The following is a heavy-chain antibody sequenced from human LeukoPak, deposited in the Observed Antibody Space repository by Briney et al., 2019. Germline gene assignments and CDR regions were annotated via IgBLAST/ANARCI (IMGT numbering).Heavy chain of an antibody. D-gene: IGHD3-3*01. V-gene: IGHV3-48*01. CDR1: GFTFSSYS. CDR3: ARLPQRFLEWSIGVDY. J-gene: IGHJ4*02. Sequence: GGSLRLSCAASGFTFSSYSMNWVRQAPGKGLEWVSYISSSSSTIYYADSVKGRFTISRDNAKNSLYLQMNSLRAEDTAVYYCARLPQRFLEWSIGVDYWGQGTLVTVSS. CDR2: ISSSSSTI.